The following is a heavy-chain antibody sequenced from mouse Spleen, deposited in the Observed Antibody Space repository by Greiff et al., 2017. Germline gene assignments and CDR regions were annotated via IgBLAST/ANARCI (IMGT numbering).Heavy chain of an antibody. CDR1: GYSITSGYD. CDR3: ARGDYYGSSPWFAY. Sequence: VQLKESGPGMVKPSQSLSLTCTVTGYSITSGYDWHWIRHFPGNKLEWMGYISYSGSTNYNPSLKSRISITHDTSKNHFFLKLNSVTTEDTATYYCARGDYYGSSPWFAYWGQGTLVTVSA. J-gene: IGHJ3*01. CDR2: ISYSGST. D-gene: IGHD1-1*01. V-gene: IGHV3-1*01.